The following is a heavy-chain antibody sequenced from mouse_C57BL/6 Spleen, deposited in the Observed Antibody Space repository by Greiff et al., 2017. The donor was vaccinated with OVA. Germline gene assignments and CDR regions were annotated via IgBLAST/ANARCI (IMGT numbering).Heavy chain of an antibody. CDR1: GYTFTSYC. V-gene: IGHV1-59*01. CDR3: ARDVYYFDY. Sequence: QVQLQQPGAELVRPGTSVKLSCTASGYTFTSYCMHWVKQRPGQGLEWIGVIDPSDSYTNYNQKFKGKATLTVDTSSSTAYMQLSSLTSEDSAVYYCARDVYYFDYWGQGTTLTVSS. CDR2: IDPSDSYT. J-gene: IGHJ2*01.